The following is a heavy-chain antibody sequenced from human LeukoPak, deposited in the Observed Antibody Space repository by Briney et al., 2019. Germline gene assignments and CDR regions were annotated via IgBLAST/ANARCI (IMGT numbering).Heavy chain of an antibody. CDR1: GGSVSGHY. D-gene: IGHD3-22*01. J-gene: IGHJ5*02. Sequence: SETLSLTCTVSGGSVSGHYWSWIRQPPGKGLEWIGYIYYSGSTNYNPSLKGRVTISVDTSKNQFSLRLSSVTAADTAVYYCARGTMMVGPWGQGTLVTVSS. CDR2: IYYSGST. V-gene: IGHV4-59*02. CDR3: ARGTMMVGP.